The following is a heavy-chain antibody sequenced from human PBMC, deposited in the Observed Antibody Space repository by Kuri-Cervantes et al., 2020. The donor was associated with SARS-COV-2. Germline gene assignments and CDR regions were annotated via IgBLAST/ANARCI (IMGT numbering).Heavy chain of an antibody. J-gene: IGHJ4*02. D-gene: IGHD3-3*01. V-gene: IGHV3-49*04. Sequence: GGSLRLSCTPSGFTFGDYAMSWVRQAPGKGLGWVGFIRSKAYGGTTEYAASVKGRFTISRDDSKSIAYLQMNSLKTEDTAVYYCTRYDFWSGYYLDYWGQGTLVTVSS. CDR3: TRYDFWSGYYLDY. CDR1: GFTFGDYA. CDR2: IRSKAYGGTT.